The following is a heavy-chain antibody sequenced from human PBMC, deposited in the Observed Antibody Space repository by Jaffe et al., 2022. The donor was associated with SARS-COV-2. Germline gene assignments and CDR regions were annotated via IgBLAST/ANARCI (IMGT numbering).Heavy chain of an antibody. D-gene: IGHD4-17*01. V-gene: IGHV4-61*02. J-gene: IGHJ5*02. CDR2: IYTSGST. CDR1: GGSISSGSYY. CDR3: AREGDYGDPVVQNWFDP. Sequence: QVQLQESGPGLVKPSQTLSLTCTVSGGSISSGSYYWSWIRQPAGKGLEWIGRIYTSGSTNYNPSLKSRVTISVDTSKNQFSLKLSSVTAADTAVYYCAREGDYGDPVVQNWFDPWGQGTLVTVSS.